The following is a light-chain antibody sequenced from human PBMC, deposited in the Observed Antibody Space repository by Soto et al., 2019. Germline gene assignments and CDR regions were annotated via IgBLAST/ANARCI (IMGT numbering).Light chain of an antibody. Sequence: NFMLTQPHSVSESPGKTVTISCTRSGGSIATNYVQWFQQRPGSAPTTVIYEDNQRPSGVPDRFSGSIDSSSNSASLTISXXKTEDEADYYCQSFDNSNQVFGGGTKLTVL. J-gene: IGLJ3*02. V-gene: IGLV6-57*03. CDR3: QSFDNSNQV. CDR1: GGSIATNY. CDR2: EDN.